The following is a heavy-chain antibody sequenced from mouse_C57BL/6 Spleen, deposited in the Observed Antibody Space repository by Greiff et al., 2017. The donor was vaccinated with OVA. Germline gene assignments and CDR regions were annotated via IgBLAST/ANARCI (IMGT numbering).Heavy chain of an antibody. Sequence: VQLQQSGTVLARPGASVKMSCKTSGYTFTSYWMHWVKQRPGQGLEWIGAIYPGNSDTSYNQKFKGKAKLTAVTSASTAYMELSSLTNEDSAVYYCTREDSNQAWFAYWGQGTLVTVSA. J-gene: IGHJ3*01. CDR3: TREDSNQAWFAY. CDR1: GYTFTSYW. D-gene: IGHD2-5*01. V-gene: IGHV1-5*01. CDR2: IYPGNSDT.